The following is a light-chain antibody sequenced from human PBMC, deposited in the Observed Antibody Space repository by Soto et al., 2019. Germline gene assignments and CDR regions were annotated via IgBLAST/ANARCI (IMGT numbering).Light chain of an antibody. CDR1: QSVSSN. Sequence: EIVMTQSPVTLSVSPGERATLSCRASQSVSSNLAWYQQKPGQAPRLLIYGASTKATGIPARFGGSASGTEFTLTSSSVQSEDFAVYYCQHYHTWPYTFGQGTKLEIK. CDR3: QHYHTWPYT. V-gene: IGKV3-15*01. CDR2: GAS. J-gene: IGKJ2*01.